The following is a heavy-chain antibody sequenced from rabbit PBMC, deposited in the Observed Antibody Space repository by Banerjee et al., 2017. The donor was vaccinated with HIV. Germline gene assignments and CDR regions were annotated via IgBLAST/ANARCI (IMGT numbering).Heavy chain of an antibody. Sequence: QEQLVESGGGLVQPEGSLTLTCTASGFTSISSYWMCWVRQAPGKGLEWIACIDTGSTGDTVYATWAKGRFTISRTSSTTVALQMTSLTAADTATYFCARDLAGVIGWNFDLWGPGTLVTGS. D-gene: IGHD4-1*01. CDR1: GFTSISSYW. CDR2: IDTGSTGDT. J-gene: IGHJ4*01. CDR3: ARDLAGVIGWNFDL. V-gene: IGHV1S45*01.